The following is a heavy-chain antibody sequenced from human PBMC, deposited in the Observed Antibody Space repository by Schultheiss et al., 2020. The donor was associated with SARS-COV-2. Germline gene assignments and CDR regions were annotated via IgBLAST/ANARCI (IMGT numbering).Heavy chain of an antibody. CDR2: IRSKANSYAT. V-gene: IGHV3-73*01. D-gene: IGHD5-12*01. Sequence: GGSLRLSCAASGFTFSSYSMNWVRQAPGKGLEWVGRIRSKANSYATAYAASVKGRFTISRDDSKNTAYLQMNSLKTEDTAVYYCARGEGYSADVWGQGTTVTVSS. CDR1: GFTFSSYS. CDR3: ARGEGYSADV. J-gene: IGHJ6*02.